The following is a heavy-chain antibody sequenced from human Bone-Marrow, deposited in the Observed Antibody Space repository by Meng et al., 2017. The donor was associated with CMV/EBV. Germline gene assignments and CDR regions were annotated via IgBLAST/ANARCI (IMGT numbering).Heavy chain of an antibody. D-gene: IGHD6-13*01. CDR3: ARWGTHSQQKTSWYPSRPGFDC. CDR2: IYSGDGTT. Sequence: GESLKISCAASGFTLSSYAMSWVRQAPGKGLQWVAVIYSGDGTTYYADSVKGRFTISRDNSKNTLYLQLNSLRAEDTAVYYCARWGTHSQQKTSWYPSRPGFDCWDQGSLVTVSS. J-gene: IGHJ4*02. V-gene: IGHV3-23*03. CDR1: GFTLSSYA.